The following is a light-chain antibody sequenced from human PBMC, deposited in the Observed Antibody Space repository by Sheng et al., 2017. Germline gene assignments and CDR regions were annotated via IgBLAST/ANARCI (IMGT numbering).Light chain of an antibody. CDR3: QQRSNWPRT. CDR2: GAS. V-gene: IGKV3D-20*02. Sequence: EIVLTQSPGTLSLSPGARASLSCRASQSVSGNNLAWYQQKPGQAPRLLIYGASSRATGIPDRFSGSVSETDFTLTISRLEPEDFAVYYCQQRSNWPRTFGQGTKVEI. J-gene: IGKJ1*01. CDR1: QSVSGNN.